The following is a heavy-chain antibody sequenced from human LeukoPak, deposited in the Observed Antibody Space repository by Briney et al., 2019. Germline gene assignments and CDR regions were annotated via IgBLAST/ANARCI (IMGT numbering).Heavy chain of an antibody. V-gene: IGHV4-34*01. D-gene: IGHD2-8*01. CDR2: INHSGST. CDR1: GGSFSGYY. J-gene: IGHJ5*02. Sequence: PSETLSLTCAVYGGSFSGYYWSWIRQPPGKGLEWIGEINHSGSTNYNPSLKSRVTISVDTSKNQFSLKLSSVTAADTAVYYCARGYPYCTNGVCYTGWFDPWGQGTLVTVSS. CDR3: ARGYPYCTNGVCYTGWFDP.